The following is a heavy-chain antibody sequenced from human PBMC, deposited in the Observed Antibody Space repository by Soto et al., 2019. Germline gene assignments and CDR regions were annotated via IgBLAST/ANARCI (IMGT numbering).Heavy chain of an antibody. J-gene: IGHJ6*02. Sequence: EVQLVESGGGLVQPGGSLRLSCAASGFTVSSNYMSWVRQAPGKGLEWVSVIYSGGSTYYADYVKGRFTISRDNSKNTLYLQMNSLRDDDTAVDSCARGIDILGMDVWGQGTTVTVSS. V-gene: IGHV3-66*01. CDR3: ARGIDILGMDV. D-gene: IGHD3-3*02. CDR2: IYSGGST. CDR1: GFTVSSNY.